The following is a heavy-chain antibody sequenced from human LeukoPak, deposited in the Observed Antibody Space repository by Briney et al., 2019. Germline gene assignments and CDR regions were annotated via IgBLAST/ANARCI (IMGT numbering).Heavy chain of an antibody. V-gene: IGHV4-31*03. CDR3: ARCKGYSYGYRWFLFYFDY. J-gene: IGHJ4*02. D-gene: IGHD5-18*01. Sequence: PSETLSLTCTVSGGSISSGGYYWSWIRQHPGKGLEWIGYIYYSGSTYYNPSLKSRVTISVDTSKNQFSLKLSSVTAADTAVYYCARCKGYSYGYRWFLFYFDYWGQGTLVTVSS. CDR2: IYYSGST. CDR1: GGSISSGGYY.